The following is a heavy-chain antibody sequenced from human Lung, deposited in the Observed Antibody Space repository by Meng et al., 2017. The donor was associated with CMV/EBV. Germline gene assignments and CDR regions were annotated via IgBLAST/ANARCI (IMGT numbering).Heavy chain of an antibody. V-gene: IGHV3-48*03. J-gene: IGHJ4*02. D-gene: IGHD5-18*01. CDR1: GFTFSGYE. Sequence: CATSGFTFSGYEMNWVRQAPGKGLEWVSYISTRGTTIYYADSVKGRFTISRDNAKGSLFLQMNNLRAEDTAIYYCATYNGYSLCFDDWGQGPLVTVSS. CDR3: ATYNGYSLCFDD. CDR2: ISTRGTTI.